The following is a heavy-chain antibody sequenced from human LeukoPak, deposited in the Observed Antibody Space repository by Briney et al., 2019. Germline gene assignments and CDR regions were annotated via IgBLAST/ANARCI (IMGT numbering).Heavy chain of an antibody. CDR2: IDPSDSYT. V-gene: IGHV5-10-1*01. D-gene: IGHD3-22*01. CDR3: ARFADSSGYYCYFDY. J-gene: IGHJ4*02. Sequence: GESLKISCKGSGYSFTSYWISWVRQMPGKGLEWMGRIDPSDSYTNYSPSFQGHVTISADKSISTAYLQWSSLKASDTAMYYCARFADSSGYYCYFDYWGQGTLVTVSS. CDR1: GYSFTSYW.